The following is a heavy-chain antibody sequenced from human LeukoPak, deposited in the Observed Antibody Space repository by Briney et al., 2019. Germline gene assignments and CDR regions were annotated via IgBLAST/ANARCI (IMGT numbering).Heavy chain of an antibody. CDR1: GFSFNIYS. V-gene: IGHV3-21*04. CDR2: ISRDGKYI. D-gene: IGHD3-22*01. CDR3: ARAAVVVVIFPSLDAFDI. J-gene: IGHJ3*02. Sequence: GGSLRLSCAASGFSFNIYSMNWVRQAPGKGLEWVSAISRDGKYIYYADSVKGRFTVSRDNAKNSLYLQMNSLRAEDTAVYYCARAAVVVVIFPSLDAFDIWGQGTMVTVSS.